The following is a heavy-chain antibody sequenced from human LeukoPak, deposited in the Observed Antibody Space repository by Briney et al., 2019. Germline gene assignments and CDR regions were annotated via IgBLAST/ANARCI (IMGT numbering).Heavy chain of an antibody. D-gene: IGHD3-10*01. CDR3: ARRELLWFGELLYAFDI. Sequence: GGSLRLSCAASGFTFSSYAMSWVRQAPGKGLEWVSAISGSGGSTYYADSVKGRFTISRDNSKNTLYLQMNSLRAEDTAVYYCARRELLWFGELLYAFDIWGQGTMVTVSS. CDR1: GFTFSSYA. CDR2: ISGSGGST. V-gene: IGHV3-23*01. J-gene: IGHJ3*02.